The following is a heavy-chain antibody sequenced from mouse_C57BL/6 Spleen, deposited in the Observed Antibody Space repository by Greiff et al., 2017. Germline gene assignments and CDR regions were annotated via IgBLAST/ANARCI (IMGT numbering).Heavy chain of an antibody. D-gene: IGHD1-1*01. Sequence: QVQLKQPGAELVKPGASVKLSCKASGYTFTSYWMHWVKQRPGRGLEWIGRIDPNSGGTKYNEKFKSKATLTVDKPSSTAYMQLSSLTSEDSAVYYCARESYGSSFAYWGQGTLVTVSA. J-gene: IGHJ3*01. V-gene: IGHV1-72*01. CDR1: GYTFTSYW. CDR2: IDPNSGGT. CDR3: ARESYGSSFAY.